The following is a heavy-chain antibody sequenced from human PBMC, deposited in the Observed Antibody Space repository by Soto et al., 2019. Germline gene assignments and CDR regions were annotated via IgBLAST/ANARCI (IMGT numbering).Heavy chain of an antibody. CDR1: GGSISSSSYY. V-gene: IGHV4-39*01. Sequence: PWETLSLTCAVSGGSISSSSYYWGWIRQPPGQGLEWIGNIFHTGSTYYNPSLRSRVTLSVDTSKNQFSVRLSSMTAADTAVYYCARLKAADGTRSFDHWGQGTLVTVSS. CDR2: IFHTGST. J-gene: IGHJ4*02. D-gene: IGHD6-13*01. CDR3: ARLKAADGTRSFDH.